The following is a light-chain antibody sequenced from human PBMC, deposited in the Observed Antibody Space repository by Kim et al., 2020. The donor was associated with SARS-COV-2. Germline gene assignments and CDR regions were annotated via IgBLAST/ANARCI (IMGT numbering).Light chain of an antibody. Sequence: SVSGALGQTARITCGGNNIGSKKVHWYQQKPGQAPVLVIYRDSNRPSGIPERFSGSNSGNTATLTISRAQAGDEADYYCQVWDSVVFGGGTQLTVL. V-gene: IGLV3-9*01. CDR3: QVWDSVV. CDR2: RDS. J-gene: IGLJ2*01. CDR1: NIGSKK.